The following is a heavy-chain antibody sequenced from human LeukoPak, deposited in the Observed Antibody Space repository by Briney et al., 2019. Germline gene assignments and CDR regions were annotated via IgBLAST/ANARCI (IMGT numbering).Heavy chain of an antibody. Sequence: PGGSLRLSCAASGFNFGSYWMSWVRQAPGKGLEWGANMKQDGSEIYYVGTVKGRFTISRDNAKNSLYLQINSLRAEDTAVYYCARESTYNYAYALDFWGQGILVTVSS. CDR3: ARESTYNYAYALDF. V-gene: IGHV3-7*01. CDR2: MKQDGSEI. J-gene: IGHJ4*02. CDR1: GFNFGSYW. D-gene: IGHD5-18*01.